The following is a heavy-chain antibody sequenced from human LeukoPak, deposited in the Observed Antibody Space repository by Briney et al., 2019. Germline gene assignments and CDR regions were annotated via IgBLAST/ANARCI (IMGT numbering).Heavy chain of an antibody. D-gene: IGHD3-10*01. CDR2: ISGSSSTM. Sequence: GGSLRLSCVASGFTFSTYSMNWVRQAPGKGLEWVSYISGSSSTMYYADSLKGRFTISRDSAKNSLYLQMNSLRAEDTAVYYCARAFGSGSYYIPGYWGQGTLVTVSS. CDR3: ARAFGSGSYYIPGY. V-gene: IGHV3-48*01. CDR1: GFTFSTYS. J-gene: IGHJ4*02.